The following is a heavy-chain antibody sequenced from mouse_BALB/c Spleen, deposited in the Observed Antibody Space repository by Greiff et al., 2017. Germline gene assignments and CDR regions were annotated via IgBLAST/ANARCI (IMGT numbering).Heavy chain of an antibody. V-gene: IGHV2-9*02. D-gene: IGHD1-1*01. CDR1: GFSLTSYG. J-gene: IGHJ4*01. CDR3: ARDPGTVVATDY. Sequence: VKVVESGPGLVAPSQSLSITCTVSGFSLTSYGVHWVRQPPGKGLEWLGVIWAGGSTNYNSALMSRLSISKDNSKSQVFLKMNSLQTDDTAMYYSARDPGTVVATDYWGQGTSVTVSS. CDR2: IWAGGST.